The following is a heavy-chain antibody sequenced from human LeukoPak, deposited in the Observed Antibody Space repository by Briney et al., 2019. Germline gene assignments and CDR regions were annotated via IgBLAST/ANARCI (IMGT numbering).Heavy chain of an antibody. CDR2: IIPIFGTA. CDR1: GGTFSSYA. V-gene: IGHV1-69*05. D-gene: IGHD3-10*01. Sequence: GSSVKVSCKASGGTFSSYAISWVRQAPGQGLEWMGRIIPIFGTANYAQKFQGRVTITTDESTSTAYMELSRLRSDDTAVYYCAREGWWVRGVIIPFDYWGQGTLVTVSS. J-gene: IGHJ4*02. CDR3: AREGWWVRGVIIPFDY.